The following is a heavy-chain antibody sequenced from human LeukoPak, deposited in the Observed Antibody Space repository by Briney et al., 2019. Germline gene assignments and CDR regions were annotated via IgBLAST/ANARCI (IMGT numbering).Heavy chain of an antibody. V-gene: IGHV4-59*01. D-gene: IGHD2-2*01. CDR1: GGSISSYY. J-gene: IGHJ5*02. CDR3: ARAWSVVVPAAKLFDP. CDR2: IYYSGST. Sequence: PSETLSLTCTVSGGSISSYYWSWIRQPPGKGLEWIGYIYYSGSTNYNPSLKSRVTISVDTSKNQSSLTLSSVTAADTAVYYCARAWSVVVPAAKLFDPWGQGTLVTVSS.